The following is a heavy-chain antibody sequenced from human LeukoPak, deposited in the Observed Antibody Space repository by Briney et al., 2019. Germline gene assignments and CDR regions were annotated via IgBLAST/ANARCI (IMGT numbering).Heavy chain of an antibody. Sequence: ASVKVSCKASGYTFTSYYMHWVRQAPGQGLEWMGLINPSGGSTSYAQKFQGRVTMTRDTSTSTVYMELSSLRSEDTAVYYCARTMTSEPAALYYFDYWGQGTLVTVSS. D-gene: IGHD3-22*01. CDR2: INPSGGST. V-gene: IGHV1-46*01. CDR3: ARTMTSEPAALYYFDY. J-gene: IGHJ4*02. CDR1: GYTFTSYY.